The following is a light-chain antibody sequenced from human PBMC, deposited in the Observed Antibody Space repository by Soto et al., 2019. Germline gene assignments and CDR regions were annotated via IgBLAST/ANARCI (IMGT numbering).Light chain of an antibody. CDR3: PQLNTIPFP. CDR1: HDISTY. V-gene: IGKV1-9*01. J-gene: IGKJ5*01. CDR2: EAS. Sequence: IRLTQSPSLLSAAGGDSVTITCLASHDISTYLAWYQQKPGKAPKLMIYEASTLQSGVPSRFSGSGSGTEFTLTISRLLPEDFATYHCPQLNTIPFPFGQGTRLEIK.